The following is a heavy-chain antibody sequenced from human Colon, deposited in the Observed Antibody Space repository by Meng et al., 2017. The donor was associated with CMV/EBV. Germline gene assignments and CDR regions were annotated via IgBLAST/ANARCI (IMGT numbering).Heavy chain of an antibody. D-gene: IGHD3-22*01. CDR3: ATTERPGDFYDGSGPLYWYGMDV. CDR2: ISYSGTTI. V-gene: IGHV3-11*01. Sequence: GESLKISCAASGLTFSDNYMSWIRQAPGKGLEWLSYISYSGTTIYYAGSVEGRFTVSRDNAKNSLYLQMDSLRAEDTAVYYCATTERPGDFYDGSGPLYWYGMDVWGQGTTVTVSS. J-gene: IGHJ6*02. CDR1: GLTFSDNY.